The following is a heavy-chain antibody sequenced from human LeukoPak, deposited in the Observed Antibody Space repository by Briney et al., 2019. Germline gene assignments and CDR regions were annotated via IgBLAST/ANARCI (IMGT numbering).Heavy chain of an antibody. CDR2: IKQDGSEQ. V-gene: IGHV3-7*01. J-gene: IGHJ4*02. CDR1: GFTFSSYW. Sequence: GGSLRLSCAASGFTFSSYWMSWVRQAPGKGLEWVANIKQDGSEQYYVDSVKGRFTISRDNAKNSLYLQMNSLRAEDTAVYYCATDRPYSSGWYFTSDYWGQGTLVTVSS. CDR3: ATDRPYSSGWYFTSDY. D-gene: IGHD6-19*01.